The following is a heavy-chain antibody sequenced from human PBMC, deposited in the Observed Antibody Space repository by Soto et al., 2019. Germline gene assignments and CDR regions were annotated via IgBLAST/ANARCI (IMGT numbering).Heavy chain of an antibody. CDR3: ASLRDYYYDSSGYSHYFDY. J-gene: IGHJ4*02. V-gene: IGHV4-39*01. Sequence: NPSETLSLTCTVSGGSISSSSYYWGWIRQPPGKGLEWIGSIYYSGSTYYNPSLKSRVTISVDTSKNQFSLKLSSVTAADTAVYYCASLRDYYYDSSGYSHYFDYWGQGTLVTVSS. CDR2: IYYSGST. CDR1: GGSISSSSYY. D-gene: IGHD3-22*01.